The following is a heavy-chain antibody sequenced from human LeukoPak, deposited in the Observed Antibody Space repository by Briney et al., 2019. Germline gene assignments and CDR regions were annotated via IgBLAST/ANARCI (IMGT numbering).Heavy chain of an antibody. V-gene: IGHV3-23*01. CDR2: ISGSAGTT. CDR1: GFTFSSYA. D-gene: IGHD3-22*01. J-gene: IGHJ4*02. Sequence: GGSLRLSCAASGFTFSSYAMSWVRQAPGKGLEWVSTISGSAGTTYYADSVRGRFTISRDNSKNTVSLQMNSLRADDTAIYYCAKTRHPDGSGWYFFDDWGQGVQVTVSS. CDR3: AKTRHPDGSGWYFFDD.